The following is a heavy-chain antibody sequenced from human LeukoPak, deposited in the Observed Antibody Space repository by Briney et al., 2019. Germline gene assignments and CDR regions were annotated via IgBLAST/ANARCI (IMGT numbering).Heavy chain of an antibody. J-gene: IGHJ6*02. V-gene: IGHV4-59*12. D-gene: IGHD6-13*01. Sequence: PSETLSLTCTVSGGSISNYYWSWIRQPPGKGLEYIGYIYYSGSTNYNPSLKSRVTISVDTSKNQFSLKLSSVTAADTAVYYCARGLAAAARYYYYGMDVWGQGTTATVSS. CDR1: GGSISNYY. CDR2: IYYSGST. CDR3: ARGLAAAARYYYYGMDV.